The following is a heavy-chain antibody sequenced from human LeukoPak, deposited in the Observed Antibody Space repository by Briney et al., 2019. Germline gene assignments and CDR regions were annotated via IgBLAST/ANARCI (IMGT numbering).Heavy chain of an antibody. CDR3: ARGSITVVPAFDI. CDR1: GGSISTYY. Sequence: PSETLSLTCTVSGGSISTYYWSWIRQPPRKGLELVLGISYTGSANYNPSPKIRGTISVDTSKNQSSLKLTPWPPPDTAFSYCARGSITVVPAFDIWGQGTMFTVSS. V-gene: IGHV4-59*12. CDR2: ISYTGSA. D-gene: IGHD3-16*01. J-gene: IGHJ3*02.